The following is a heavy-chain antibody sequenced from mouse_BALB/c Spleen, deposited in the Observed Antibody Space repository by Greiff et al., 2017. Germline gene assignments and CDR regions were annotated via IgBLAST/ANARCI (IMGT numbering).Heavy chain of an antibody. D-gene: IGHD2-14*01. V-gene: IGHV1-63*02. CDR2: IYPGGGYT. CDR3: ARRAYYRYDEGAPYWYFDV. CDR1: GYTFTNYW. J-gene: IGHJ1*01. Sequence: QVQLQQSGAELVRPGTSVKISCKASGYTFTNYWLGWVKQRPGHGLEWIGDIYPGGGYTNYNEKFKGKATLTADTSSSTAYMQLSSLTSEDSAVYFCARRAYYRYDEGAPYWYFDVWGAGTTVTVSS.